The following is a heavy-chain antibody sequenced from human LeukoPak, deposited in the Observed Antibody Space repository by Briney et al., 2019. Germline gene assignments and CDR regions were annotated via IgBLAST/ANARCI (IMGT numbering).Heavy chain of an antibody. J-gene: IGHJ4*02. V-gene: IGHV1-2*02. CDR2: INPNSGGT. CDR3: ARVIAARRNFDY. D-gene: IGHD6-6*01. CDR1: GYTFTGYY. Sequence: ASVKVSCKASGYTFTGYYMHWVRQAPGQGLEWMGWINPNSGGTNYAQKFQGRVTMTRDTSISTAYMELSRLRSDDTAVYYCARVIAARRNFDYWGQGTLVTVSS.